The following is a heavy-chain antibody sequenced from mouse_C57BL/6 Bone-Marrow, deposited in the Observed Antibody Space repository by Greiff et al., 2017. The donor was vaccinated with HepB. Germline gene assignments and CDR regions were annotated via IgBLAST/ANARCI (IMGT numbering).Heavy chain of an antibody. V-gene: IGHV7-3*01. CDR2: IRNKANDYTT. Sequence: EVQVVESGGGLVQPGGSLSLSCAASGFTFTDYYMSWVRQPPGKALEWLGFIRNKANDYTTEYSESVKGRFTISRDNSQSILYLQMITLRAEDSATYYCARYDYCGSSPYWYFDVWGTGTTVTVSS. D-gene: IGHD1-1*01. CDR3: ARYDYCGSSPYWYFDV. CDR1: GFTFTDYY. J-gene: IGHJ1*03.